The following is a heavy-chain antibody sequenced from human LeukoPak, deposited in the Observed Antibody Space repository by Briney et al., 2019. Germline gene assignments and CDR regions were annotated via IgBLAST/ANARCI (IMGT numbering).Heavy chain of an antibody. CDR3: ARGTTDILTGYYYYAMDV. V-gene: IGHV3-53*01. J-gene: IGHJ6*02. CDR1: GFTVSSNY. CDR2: IYSGGST. Sequence: GGSLRLSCAASGFTVSSNYMSWVRQAPGKGLVWVSVIYSGGSTYYADSVKGRFTISRDNSKNTVYLQMNSLRAEDTAVYHCARGTTDILTGYYYYAMDVWGQGTTVTVSS. D-gene: IGHD3-9*01.